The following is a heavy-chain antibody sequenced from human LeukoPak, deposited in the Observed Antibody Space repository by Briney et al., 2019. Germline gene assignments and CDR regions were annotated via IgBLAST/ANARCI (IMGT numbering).Heavy chain of an antibody. CDR3: ARDLTKPYDFWSGYPYAAY. Sequence: GGSLRLSCAASGFTFSSYSMNWVRQAPGKGLEWVSSISSSSSYIYYADSVKGRFTISRDNAKNSLYLQMNSLRAEDTAVYYCARDLTKPYDFWSGYPYAAYWGQGTLVTVSP. D-gene: IGHD3-3*01. J-gene: IGHJ4*02. V-gene: IGHV3-21*01. CDR1: GFTFSSYS. CDR2: ISSSSSYI.